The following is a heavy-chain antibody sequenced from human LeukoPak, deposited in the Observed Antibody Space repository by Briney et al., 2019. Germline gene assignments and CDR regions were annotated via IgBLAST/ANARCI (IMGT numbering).Heavy chain of an antibody. D-gene: IGHD1-26*01. V-gene: IGHV4-59*01. CDR2: IYYSGST. Sequence: SETLSLTCTVSGGSISTYYWSWIRQPPGKGLEWIGYIYYSGSTNYDPSLKSRVTISVDMSKNEFSLKLTSVTAADTAVYYCTRGGVVGATNAFDIWGRGTIVTVSS. J-gene: IGHJ3*02. CDR1: GGSISTYY. CDR3: TRGGVVGATNAFDI.